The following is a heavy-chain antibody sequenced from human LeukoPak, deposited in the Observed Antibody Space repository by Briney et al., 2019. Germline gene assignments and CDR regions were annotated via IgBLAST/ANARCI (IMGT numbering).Heavy chain of an antibody. Sequence: GGSLRLSCVASRFTLSNYWMSWVRQAPGKGLEWVANINQDGSKKPYADSMKGRFTISRDNAKESLYLQLNSLRADDTAVYYCAKWGPHCVGDYCPALDSWGQGTLVTVSS. CDR2: INQDGSKK. J-gene: IGHJ4*02. CDR3: AKWGPHCVGDYCPALDS. D-gene: IGHD2-21*02. CDR1: RFTLSNYW. V-gene: IGHV3-7*01.